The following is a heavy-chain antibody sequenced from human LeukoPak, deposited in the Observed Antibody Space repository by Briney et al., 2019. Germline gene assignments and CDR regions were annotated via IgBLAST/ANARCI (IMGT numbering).Heavy chain of an antibody. CDR2: ISGSGGST. CDR3: AKEGTGSYYPSYGMDV. Sequence: QSGGSLRLSCAASGFTFSSYAMSWVRQAPGKGLEWVSGISGSGGSTYYADSVKGRFTISRDNSKNTLYLQMNSLRAEDTAVYYCAKEGTGSYYPSYGMDVWGQGTTVTVSS. CDR1: GFTFSSYA. V-gene: IGHV3-23*01. D-gene: IGHD3-10*01. J-gene: IGHJ6*02.